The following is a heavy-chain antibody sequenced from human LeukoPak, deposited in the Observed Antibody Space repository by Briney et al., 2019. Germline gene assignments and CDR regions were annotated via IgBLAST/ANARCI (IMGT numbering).Heavy chain of an antibody. V-gene: IGHV3-23*01. CDR2: MSGSGGST. Sequence: GGSLRLSCAASGFTFSSYAMSWVRQAPGKGLEWVSVMSGSGGSTYYADSVKGRFTISRDNSKNTLYLQMNSLRAEDTAVYYCAKEIYGDSTGGRFQHWGQGTLVTVSS. J-gene: IGHJ1*01. CDR1: GFTFSSYA. D-gene: IGHD4-17*01. CDR3: AKEIYGDSTGGRFQH.